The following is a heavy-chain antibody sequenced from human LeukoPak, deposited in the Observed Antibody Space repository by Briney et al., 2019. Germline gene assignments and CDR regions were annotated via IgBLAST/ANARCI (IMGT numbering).Heavy chain of an antibody. D-gene: IGHD2-15*01. Sequence: PGRSLRLSCAASGFTFNRYWMHWVRQTPGKGPVWVSHINSDGSSTNYADSVKGRFTISRDNAKNTLYLQMNSLRAEDTAVYYCVRLGYCSGGSCFGMDVWGQGITVTVSS. CDR1: GFTFNRYW. V-gene: IGHV3-74*01. CDR3: VRLGYCSGGSCFGMDV. CDR2: INSDGSST. J-gene: IGHJ6*02.